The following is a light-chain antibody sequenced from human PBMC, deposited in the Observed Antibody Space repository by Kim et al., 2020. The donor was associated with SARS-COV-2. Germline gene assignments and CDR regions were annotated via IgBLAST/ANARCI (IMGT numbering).Light chain of an antibody. J-gene: IGKJ3*01. CDR2: DAS. CDR3: QQRSNWPPIFT. V-gene: IGKV3-11*01. Sequence: PGERATLSCRASQSVSSYLAWYQQKPGQAPRLLIYDASNRATGIPARFSGSGSGTDFTLTISSLEPEDFAVYYCQQRSNWPPIFTFGPGTKVDIK. CDR1: QSVSSY.